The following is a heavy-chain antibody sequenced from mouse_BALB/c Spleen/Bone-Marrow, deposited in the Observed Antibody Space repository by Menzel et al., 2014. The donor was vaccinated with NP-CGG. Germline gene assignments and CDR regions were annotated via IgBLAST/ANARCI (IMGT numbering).Heavy chain of an antibody. D-gene: IGHD1-1*01. Sequence: EVHLVESGGGLVQPGGSRKLSCAASGFTFSSFGTHWVRQAPEKGLEWVAYISSGSSTVYYADKVMGRFTISRDNPKNTLFLQMTSLRSEDTAMYYCARSGSSSGYFDYWGQGTTLTVSS. CDR2: ISSGSSTV. CDR1: GFTFSSFG. V-gene: IGHV5-17*02. J-gene: IGHJ2*01. CDR3: ARSGSSSGYFDY.